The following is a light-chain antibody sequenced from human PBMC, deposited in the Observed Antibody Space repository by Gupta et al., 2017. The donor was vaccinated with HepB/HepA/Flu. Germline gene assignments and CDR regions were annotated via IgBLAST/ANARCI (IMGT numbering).Light chain of an antibody. V-gene: IGKV1-39*01. CDR1: LTIITF. J-gene: IGKJ2*01. CDR3: QQSHSTPHT. CDR2: EAS. Sequence: DIQMTQSPPSPSTSIGDRVTITRRASLTIITFLNWYQQKPGEAPRLLIYEASTLHAGVPSRFSGSGSETDFTLTINSLHPEDFATYFCQQSHSTPHTFGQGTKLEIK.